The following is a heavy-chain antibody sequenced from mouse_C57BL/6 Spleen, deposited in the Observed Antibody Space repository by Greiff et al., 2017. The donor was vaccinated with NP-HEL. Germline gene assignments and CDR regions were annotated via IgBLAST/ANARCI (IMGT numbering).Heavy chain of an antibody. CDR3: ARRVVRAMDY. CDR1: GYTFTSYW. Sequence: QVHVKQPGAELVKPGASVKMSCKASGYTFTSYWITWVKQRPGQGLEWIGDIYPGSGSTNYNEKFKSKATLTVDTSSSTAYMQLSSLTSEASAVYYCARRVVRAMDYWGQGTSVTVSS. CDR2: IYPGSGST. D-gene: IGHD1-1*01. J-gene: IGHJ4*01. V-gene: IGHV1-55*01.